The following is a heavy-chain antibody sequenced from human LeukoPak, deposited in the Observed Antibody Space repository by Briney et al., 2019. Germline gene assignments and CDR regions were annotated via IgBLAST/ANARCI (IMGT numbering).Heavy chain of an antibody. CDR2: IIPIFGTA. Sequence: SVKVSCKASGGTFSSYAISWVRQAPGQGLEWMGRIIPIFGTANYAQKFQGRATITTDESTSTAYMELSSLRSEDTAVYYCARDNSMVRGVIITSPFDYWGQGTLVTVSS. D-gene: IGHD3-10*01. J-gene: IGHJ4*02. V-gene: IGHV1-69*05. CDR1: GGTFSSYA. CDR3: ARDNSMVRGVIITSPFDY.